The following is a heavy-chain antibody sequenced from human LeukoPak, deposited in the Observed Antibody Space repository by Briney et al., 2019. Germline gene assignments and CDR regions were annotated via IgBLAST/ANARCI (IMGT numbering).Heavy chain of an antibody. J-gene: IGHJ4*02. Sequence: GGSLRLSCAASGFTFSSYAMSWVRQAPGKGLEWVSAISGSGGSTYYADSVKGRFTISRDNSKNTLYLQMNSLRAEDTAVYYCAKLPHYYGSGSYLGYWGQGTLVTVSS. CDR3: AKLPHYYGSGSYLGY. CDR2: ISGSGGST. V-gene: IGHV3-23*01. D-gene: IGHD3-10*01. CDR1: GFTFSSYA.